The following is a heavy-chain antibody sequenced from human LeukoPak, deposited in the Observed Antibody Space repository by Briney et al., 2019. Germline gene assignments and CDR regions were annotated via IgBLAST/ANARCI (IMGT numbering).Heavy chain of an antibody. D-gene: IGHD5-18*01. Sequence: SETLSLTCAVSGYSLSRGYYWGWIRQPPGKGLEWIGSVYYSGSTYYNPSLKSRVTMSVDTSKNQFSLKLTSVGAADTAVYYGARSYERYSYGPAGYWGQGTLVTVSS. CDR3: ARSYERYSYGPAGY. J-gene: IGHJ4*02. CDR2: VYYSGST. V-gene: IGHV4-38-2*01. CDR1: GYSLSRGYY.